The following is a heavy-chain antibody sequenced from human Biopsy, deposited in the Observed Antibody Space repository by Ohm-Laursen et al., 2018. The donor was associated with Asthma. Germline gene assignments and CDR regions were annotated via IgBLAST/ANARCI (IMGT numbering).Heavy chain of an antibody. Sequence: GPSVKVSCKASGFTFMGYHIFWMRQAPGQGLEWMGGLIPVLGTPDHAQMFEGRVTITADESTSTAYMELSSLSSEDTAVYYCARGYSGSDRIVYYYSGLEVWGQGTTVTVSS. CDR3: ARGYSGSDRIVYYYSGLEV. D-gene: IGHD5-12*01. CDR1: GFTFMGYH. CDR2: LIPVLGTP. J-gene: IGHJ6*02. V-gene: IGHV1-69*01.